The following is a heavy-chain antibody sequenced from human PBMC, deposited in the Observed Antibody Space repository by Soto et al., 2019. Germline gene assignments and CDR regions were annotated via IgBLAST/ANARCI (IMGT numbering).Heavy chain of an antibody. V-gene: IGHV4-39*01. CDR2: IYYRGNA. CDR3: AILEGLATISYYFDY. D-gene: IGHD3-9*01. Sequence: QLQLQESGPGLVKPSETLSLTCSVSDDSINSDKYYWGWIRQPPGKGLEWIGSIYYRGNAYYNPSLQTRVTISLVKSRSQFSLKLNSVTAADSAVYFCAILEGLATISYYFDYWGPGALVTVSS. CDR1: DDSINSDKYY. J-gene: IGHJ4*02.